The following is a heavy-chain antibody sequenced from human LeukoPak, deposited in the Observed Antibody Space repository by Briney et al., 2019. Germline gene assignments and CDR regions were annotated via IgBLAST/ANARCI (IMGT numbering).Heavy chain of an antibody. Sequence: ASVKVSCKASGYTFTGYYMHWVRQAPGQGLEWMGWINPNSGGTNYAQKFQGRVTMTRDTSISTAYMELSRLRSDDTAVYYCASEEISYYYDSSGYLDYWGQGTLVTVSS. D-gene: IGHD3-22*01. CDR2: INPNSGGT. CDR3: ASEEISYYYDSSGYLDY. V-gene: IGHV1-2*02. CDR1: GYTFTGYY. J-gene: IGHJ4*02.